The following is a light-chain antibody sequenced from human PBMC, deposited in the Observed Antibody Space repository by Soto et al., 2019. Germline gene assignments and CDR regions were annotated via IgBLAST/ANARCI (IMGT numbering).Light chain of an antibody. V-gene: IGLV2-14*01. Sequence: QSVLTQPASVSGSPGQSITLSCTGTSSDVGGYNHVSWYQLHPGQAPKLMVYEVSNRPSGVSNRFSGSKSGNTASLTISGLQAEDEADYYCFSYTSSTAYVFGTGTKLTVL. CDR2: EVS. CDR1: SSDVGGYNH. J-gene: IGLJ1*01. CDR3: FSYTSSTAYV.